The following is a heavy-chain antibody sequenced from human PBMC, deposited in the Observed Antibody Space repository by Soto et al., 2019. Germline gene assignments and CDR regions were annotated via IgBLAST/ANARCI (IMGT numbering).Heavy chain of an antibody. J-gene: IGHJ6*03. CDR3: ARASRAIRRGYSYYYMDV. V-gene: IGHV4-59*01. CDR1: GGSISSYY. CDR2: IYYSGST. Sequence: PSETLSLTCTVSGGSISSYYWSWIRQPPGKGLEWIGYIYYSGSTNYNPSLKSRVTISVATSKNQFSLKLSSVTAADTAVYYCARASRAIRRGYSYYYMDVWGKGTTVTVSS. D-gene: IGHD2-15*01.